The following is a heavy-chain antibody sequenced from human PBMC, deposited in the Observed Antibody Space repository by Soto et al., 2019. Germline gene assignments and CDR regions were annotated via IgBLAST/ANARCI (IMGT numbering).Heavy chain of an antibody. J-gene: IGHJ4*02. V-gene: IGHV4-4*02. CDR1: GCSISISNW. D-gene: IGHD6-13*01. CDR3: ARDGGSSSFDY. Sequence: SDTLSLTCAVSGCSISISNWWSWVRQPPGKGLEWIGEIYHSGSTNYNPSLKSRVTISVDKSKNQFSLKLSSVTAADTAVYYCARDGGSSSFDYWGQGTLVTVSS. CDR2: IYHSGST.